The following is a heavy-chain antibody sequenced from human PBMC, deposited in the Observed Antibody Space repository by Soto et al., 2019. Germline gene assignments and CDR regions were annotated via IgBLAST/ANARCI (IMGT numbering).Heavy chain of an antibody. V-gene: IGHV1-69*13. Sequence: ASVKVSCKASGGTFSSYAISWVRQAPGQGLEWMGGIIPIFGTANYAQKFQGRVTITADESTSTAYMELSSLGSEDTAVYYCARRGKYRSGWYRGGYNWFDPWGQGTLVTVSS. CDR1: GGTFSSYA. CDR3: ARRGKYRSGWYRGGYNWFDP. D-gene: IGHD6-19*01. J-gene: IGHJ5*02. CDR2: IIPIFGTA.